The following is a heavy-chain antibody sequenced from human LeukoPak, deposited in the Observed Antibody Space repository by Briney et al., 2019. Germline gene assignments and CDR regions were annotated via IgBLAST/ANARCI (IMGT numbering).Heavy chain of an antibody. D-gene: IGHD3-22*01. V-gene: IGHV4-4*07. CDR1: GGSISSYY. CDR2: IYTSGST. Sequence: SETLSLTCTVSGGSISSYYWSWIRQPAVKGLEWIGRIYTSGSTNYNPSLKSRVTMSVDTSKNQFSLKLSSVTAADTAVYYCAREDYYDSSGYYEVFDYWGQGTLVTVSS. J-gene: IGHJ4*02. CDR3: AREDYYDSSGYYEVFDY.